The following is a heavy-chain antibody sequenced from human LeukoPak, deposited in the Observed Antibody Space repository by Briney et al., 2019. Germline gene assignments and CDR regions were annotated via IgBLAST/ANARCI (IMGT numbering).Heavy chain of an antibody. V-gene: IGHV1-18*01. CDR1: VYTFTSYG. J-gene: IGHJ1*01. CDR2: ISAYNGNT. Sequence: ASVTVSFKSSVYTFTSYGISWVRQAPGQGLEWMGWISAYNGNTNYAQKLQGRVTMTTDTSTSTAYMELRSLRSDDTAVYYCARDTLRYYYDSSGSVSEYFQHWGQGTLVTVSS. CDR3: ARDTLRYYYDSSGSVSEYFQH. D-gene: IGHD3-22*01.